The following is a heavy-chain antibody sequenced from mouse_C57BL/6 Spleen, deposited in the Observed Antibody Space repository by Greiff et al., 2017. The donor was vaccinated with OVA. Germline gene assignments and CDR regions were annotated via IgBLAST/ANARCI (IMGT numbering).Heavy chain of an antibody. J-gene: IGHJ3*01. Sequence: QVQLQQPGAELVKPGASVKMSCKASGYTFTSYWITWVKQRPGQGLEWIGDIYPGSGSTNYNEKFKSKATLTVDTSSSTAYMQLSSLTSEDSAVYYCARYYGNYGAWFAYWGQGTLVTVSA. D-gene: IGHD2-1*01. CDR2: IYPGSGST. CDR3: ARYYGNYGAWFAY. V-gene: IGHV1-55*01. CDR1: GYTFTSYW.